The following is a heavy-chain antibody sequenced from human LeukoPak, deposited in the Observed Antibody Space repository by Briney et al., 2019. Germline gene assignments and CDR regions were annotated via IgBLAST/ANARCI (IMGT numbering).Heavy chain of an antibody. V-gene: IGHV4-34*01. Sequence: SETLSLTCAVYGGSFSGYYWSWIRQPPGKGLEWIGEINHSGSTNYNPSLKSRVTISVDTSKNQFSLKLSSVTAADTAVYYCARGGLFQDARDYYFDYWGQGTLVTVSS. CDR3: ARGGLFQDARDYYFDY. CDR2: INHSGST. J-gene: IGHJ4*02. CDR1: GGSFSGYY. D-gene: IGHD2-21*01.